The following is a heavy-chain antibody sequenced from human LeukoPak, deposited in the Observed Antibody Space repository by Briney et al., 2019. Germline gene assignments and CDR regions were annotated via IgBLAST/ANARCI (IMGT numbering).Heavy chain of an antibody. J-gene: IGHJ4*02. CDR1: GGSFSGYY. D-gene: IGHD4-17*01. CDR2: INHSGST. CDR3: ARGRYGDYVNY. Sequence: SETLSLTCAVYGGSFSGYYWSWIRQPPGKGLEWIGEINHSGSTNYNPSLKSRVTISVDTSKNQFSLKLSSVTAADTAVYYCARGRYGDYVNYWGQGTLVTVSS. V-gene: IGHV4-34*01.